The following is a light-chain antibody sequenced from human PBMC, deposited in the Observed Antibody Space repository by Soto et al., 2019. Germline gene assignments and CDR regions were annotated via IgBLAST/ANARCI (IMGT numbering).Light chain of an antibody. CDR2: DVS. CDR1: SSDVGGYNY. CDR3: SSYTTSNTRQIV. Sequence: QSALTQPASVSGSPGQSITISCTGTSSDVGGYNYVSWYQHHPGKAPKLLIYDVSNRPSGISNRFSGSKSDNTASLTISGLQPEDEADYYCSSYTTSNTRQIVFVTGTKVNVL. V-gene: IGLV2-14*03. J-gene: IGLJ1*01.